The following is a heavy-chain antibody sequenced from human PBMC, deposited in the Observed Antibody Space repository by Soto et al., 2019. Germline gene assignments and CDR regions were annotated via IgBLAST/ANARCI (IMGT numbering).Heavy chain of an antibody. CDR2: ISAYNGNT. V-gene: IGHV1-18*01. J-gene: IGHJ4*02. D-gene: IGHD5-18*01. CDR1: GYTFNSYG. CDR3: ARDSNGYSYGPDFDY. Sequence: ASVKVSCKASGYTFNSYGISWVRQAPGQGLEWMGWISAYNGNTNYAQKLQGRVTMTTDTSTSTAYMELRSLRSDDTAVYYCARDSNGYSYGPDFDYWGQGTLVTVSS.